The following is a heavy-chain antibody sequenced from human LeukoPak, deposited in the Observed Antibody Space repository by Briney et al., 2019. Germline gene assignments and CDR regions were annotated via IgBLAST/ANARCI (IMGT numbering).Heavy chain of an antibody. CDR3: TRVWELGSYYFDY. V-gene: IGHV3-49*03. D-gene: IGHD1-26*01. CDR1: GFTFGDYA. CDR2: IRSKAYGGTT. J-gene: IGHJ4*02. Sequence: GGSLRLSCTSSGFTFGDYAMSWFRQAPGKGLEWVGFIRSKAYGGTTEYAASVKGRLTISRDDSKSIAYLQMNSLKTEDTAVYYCTRVWELGSYYFDYWGQGTLVTVSS.